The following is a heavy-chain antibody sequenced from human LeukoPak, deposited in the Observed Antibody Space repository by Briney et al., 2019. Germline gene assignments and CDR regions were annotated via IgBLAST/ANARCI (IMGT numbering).Heavy chain of an antibody. CDR3: AKDRSYYYDSSGY. CDR1: GFTFSSYG. J-gene: IGHJ4*02. CDR2: ISGSGGST. Sequence: PGGSLRLSCAASGFTFSSYGMSWVRQAPGKGLEWVSAISGSGGSTYYADSVKGRFTISRDNSKNTLYLQMNSLRAEDTAVYYCAKDRSYYYDSSGYWGQGTLVTVSS. D-gene: IGHD3-22*01. V-gene: IGHV3-23*01.